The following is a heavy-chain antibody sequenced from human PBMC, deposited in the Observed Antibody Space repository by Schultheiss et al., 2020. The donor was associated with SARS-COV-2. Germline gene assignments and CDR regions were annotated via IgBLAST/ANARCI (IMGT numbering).Heavy chain of an antibody. Sequence: SQTLSLTCAISGDSVSSNSATWNWIRQSPSRGLEWLGRTYYRSKWYNDYAVSVKTRITINPDTSKNQFSLHLNSVTPEDTAVYYCARATDDYVRITMVQGVPYYFDYWGQGTLVTVSS. CDR1: GDSVSSNSAT. V-gene: IGHV6-1*01. J-gene: IGHJ4*02. CDR3: ARATDDYVRITMVQGVPYYFDY. D-gene: IGHD3-10*01. CDR2: TYYRSKWYN.